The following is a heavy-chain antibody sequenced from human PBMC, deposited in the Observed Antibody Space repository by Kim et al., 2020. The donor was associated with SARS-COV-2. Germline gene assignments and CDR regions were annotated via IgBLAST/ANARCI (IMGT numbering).Heavy chain of an antibody. V-gene: IGHV4-59*08. J-gene: IGHJ3*01. CDR3: ARHSGSSWFWAFDL. D-gene: IGHD6-13*01. Sequence: SPFLKSRVAISLDASNNQFSLRLTSVTAADTAVYYCARHSGSSWFWAFDLWGPGTLVTVSS.